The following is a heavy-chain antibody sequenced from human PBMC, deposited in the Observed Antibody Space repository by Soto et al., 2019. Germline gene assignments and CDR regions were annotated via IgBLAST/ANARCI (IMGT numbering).Heavy chain of an antibody. J-gene: IGHJ4*02. CDR3: ARGGRGYCSGGSCYPTYYFDY. V-gene: IGHV4-39*01. Sequence: LSLTCTVSGGSISSSSSYWGWIRQPPGKGLEWIGSMSYSGSTNHNPSLKSRVTMSVDTTKNQFSLKLSSVTAADTAVYYCARGGRGYCSGGSCYPTYYFDYWGQGTLVTVSS. CDR2: MSYSGST. CDR1: GGSISSSSSY. D-gene: IGHD2-15*01.